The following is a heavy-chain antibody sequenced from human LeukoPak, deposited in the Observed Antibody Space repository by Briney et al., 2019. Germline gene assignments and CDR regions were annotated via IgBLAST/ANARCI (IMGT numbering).Heavy chain of an antibody. J-gene: IGHJ5*02. V-gene: IGHV4-59*01. Sequence: SETPCLSPTVSGGSISIYYSRWIWQPPREGQERIGHIYYSGSTNYNPSHTSRVTIPVDTSKNQFSLKVSSVTAADAAMYFCAREVNYGDYVGEDWFDPWGQGTQVTVSS. D-gene: IGHD4-17*01. CDR2: IYYSGST. CDR3: AREVNYGDYVGEDWFDP. CDR1: GGSISIYY.